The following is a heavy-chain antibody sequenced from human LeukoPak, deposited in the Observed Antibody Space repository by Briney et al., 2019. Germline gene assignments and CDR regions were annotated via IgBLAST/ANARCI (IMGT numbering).Heavy chain of an antibody. Sequence: GGSLRPSCAASKFPFSTFAMSWVRQSPGKGLEWVSSISGSGGSTYYADSVKGRFIISRDNSKNTLYLQMNSLKTEDTAVYYCTRRYDYSNSPPDYWGQGTLVTVSS. J-gene: IGHJ4*02. CDR3: TRRYDYSNSPPDY. V-gene: IGHV3-23*01. CDR2: ISGSGGST. CDR1: KFPFSTFA. D-gene: IGHD4-11*01.